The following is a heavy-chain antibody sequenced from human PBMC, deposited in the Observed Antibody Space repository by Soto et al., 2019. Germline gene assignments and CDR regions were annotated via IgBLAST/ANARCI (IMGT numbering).Heavy chain of an antibody. V-gene: IGHV4-4*02. CDR1: GGSISTSNW. CDR3: ARARATIAAAAIFDC. Sequence: QVQLQESGPGLVKPSGTLSLTCAVSGGSISTSNWWSWVRQPPGKGLEWIGEVYRTGSTNYNPSLESRLPISVDKSKHQFSLKLTAVTAADTAVYYCARARATIAAAAIFDCWGQGTLVTVSS. J-gene: IGHJ4*02. CDR2: VYRTGST. D-gene: IGHD6-13*01.